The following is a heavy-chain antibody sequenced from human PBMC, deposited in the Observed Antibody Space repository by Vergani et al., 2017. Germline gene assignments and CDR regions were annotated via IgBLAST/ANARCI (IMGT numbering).Heavy chain of an antibody. CDR2: IYYSGST. J-gene: IGHJ3*02. V-gene: IGHV4-59*01. Sequence: QVQLQESGPGLVKPSETLSLTCTVSGGSISSYYWSWIRQPPGKGLEWIGYIYYSGSTNYNPSLKSRVTISVDTSKNEFSLKLRSVTAADTAVYYCARAYYYDSKDAFDIWGQGTMVTVSS. CDR1: GGSISSYY. D-gene: IGHD3-22*01. CDR3: ARAYYYDSKDAFDI.